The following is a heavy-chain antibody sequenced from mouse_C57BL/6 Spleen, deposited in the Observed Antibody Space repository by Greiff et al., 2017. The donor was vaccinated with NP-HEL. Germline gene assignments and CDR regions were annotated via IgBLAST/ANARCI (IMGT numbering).Heavy chain of an antibody. Sequence: QVQLQQPGAELVMPGASVKLSCKASGYTFTSYWMHWVKQRPGQGLEWIGEIDPSDSYTNYNQKFKGKSTLTVDKSSSTAYMQLSSLTSEDSAVYYCARHGYGFAYWGQGTLVTVSA. CDR3: ARHGYGFAY. CDR1: GYTFTSYW. V-gene: IGHV1-69*01. CDR2: IDPSDSYT. J-gene: IGHJ3*01. D-gene: IGHD1-2*01.